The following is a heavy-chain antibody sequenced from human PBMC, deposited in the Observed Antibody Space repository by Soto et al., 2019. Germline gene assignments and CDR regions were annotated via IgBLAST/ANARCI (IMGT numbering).Heavy chain of an antibody. CDR3: ARLHDFWSGYRDY. Sequence: QLQLQESGPGLVKPSETLSLTCTVSGGSISSSSYYWGWIRQPPGKGLEWIGSIYYSGSTYYNPSLKSRVTISVDTSKNQFSLKLSSVTAADTAVYYCARLHDFWSGYRDYWGQGTLVTVSS. D-gene: IGHD3-3*01. J-gene: IGHJ4*02. V-gene: IGHV4-39*01. CDR1: GGSISSSSYY. CDR2: IYYSGST.